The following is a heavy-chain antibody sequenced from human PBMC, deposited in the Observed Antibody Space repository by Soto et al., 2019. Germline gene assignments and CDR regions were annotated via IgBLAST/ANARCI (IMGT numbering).Heavy chain of an antibody. CDR1: GGSINSGGYY. Sequence: QVQLQESGPGLVKPSQTLSLICTVSGGSINSGGYYWSWIRQHPGKGLEWIGYIYYSGSTYYNPLSGSRVTISACTSEIQFSLMQSSVNAADTAVYFCAREYRQYGYSSSWVFDSWGQVTLVNVSS. V-gene: IGHV4-31*03. CDR2: IYYSGST. J-gene: IGHJ4*02. D-gene: IGHD6-13*01. CDR3: AREYRQYGYSSSWVFDS.